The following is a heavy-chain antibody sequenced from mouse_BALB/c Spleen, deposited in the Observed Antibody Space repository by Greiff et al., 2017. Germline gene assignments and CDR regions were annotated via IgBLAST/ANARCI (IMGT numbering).Heavy chain of an antibody. V-gene: IGHV5-15*02. CDR2: ISNLAYSI. Sequence: VMLVESGGGLVQPGGSRKLSCAASGFTFSDYGMAWVRQAPGKGPEWVAFISNLAYSIYYADTVTGRFTISRENAKNTLYLEMSSLRSEDTAMYYCARERQDAMDYWGQGTSVTVSS. J-gene: IGHJ4*01. CDR1: GFTFSDYG. D-gene: IGHD3-2*01. CDR3: ARERQDAMDY.